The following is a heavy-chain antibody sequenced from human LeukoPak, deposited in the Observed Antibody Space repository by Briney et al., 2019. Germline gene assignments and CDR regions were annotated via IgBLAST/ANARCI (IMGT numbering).Heavy chain of an antibody. J-gene: IGHJ4*02. CDR1: GYIFTDYY. Sequence: ASVKVSCKASGYIFTDYYMHWVRQAPGQGFEWMGSINPNDGDTNYAQKFQGRVTMTRDTSISTAHMEVSRLRSDDTAVYHCARANFLYCSSTTCLFDYWGQGTLVTVSS. D-gene: IGHD2-2*01. CDR2: INPNDGDT. CDR3: ARANFLYCSSTTCLFDY. V-gene: IGHV1-2*02.